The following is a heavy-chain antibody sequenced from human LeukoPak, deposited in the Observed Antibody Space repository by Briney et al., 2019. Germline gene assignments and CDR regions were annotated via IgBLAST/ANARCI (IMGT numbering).Heavy chain of an antibody. CDR2: IDWDDDK. Sequence: SGPALAKNTETVTLASSVDGCSLSISGMRVSWIRQPPGKALEWLARIDWDDDKFYSTSLKTRLTISKDTSKNQVVLTMTNMDPVDTATYYCARIRPNSSGFDYWGQGTLVTVSS. J-gene: IGHJ4*02. CDR1: GCSLSISGMR. CDR3: ARIRPNSSGFDY. V-gene: IGHV2-70*04. D-gene: IGHD6-19*01.